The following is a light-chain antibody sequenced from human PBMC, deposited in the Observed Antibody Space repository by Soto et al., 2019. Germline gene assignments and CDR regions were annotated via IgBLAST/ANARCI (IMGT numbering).Light chain of an antibody. CDR1: QSVSNN. V-gene: IGKV3-15*01. Sequence: EIVMTQSPATLSVPPGERSTLSCRASQSVSNNLAWYQQKRVQAPRLLMYGASTRATGVPARFSGSGSGTEFTLALCSLQSADFAVYFCQQYNNWARTFGQGTELDIK. CDR2: GAS. CDR3: QQYNNWART. J-gene: IGKJ1*01.